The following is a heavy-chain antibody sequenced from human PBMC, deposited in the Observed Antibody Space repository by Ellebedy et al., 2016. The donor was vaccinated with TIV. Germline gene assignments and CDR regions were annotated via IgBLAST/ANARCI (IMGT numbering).Heavy chain of an antibody. D-gene: IGHD6-19*01. Sequence: PGGSLRLSCAASGFTFSSYAMSWVRQAPGKGLEWVAAIRGSGGSTYYVDSVKGRFTISRDNSKNTLYLQMNSLRVEDTAVYYCAKDQERAWLVPFDYWGQGTLVTVSS. J-gene: IGHJ4*02. CDR2: IRGSGGST. CDR1: GFTFSSYA. CDR3: AKDQERAWLVPFDY. V-gene: IGHV3-23*01.